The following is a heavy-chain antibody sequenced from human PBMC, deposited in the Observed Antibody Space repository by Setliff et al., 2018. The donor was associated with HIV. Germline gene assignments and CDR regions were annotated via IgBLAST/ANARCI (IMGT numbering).Heavy chain of an antibody. J-gene: IGHJ5*02. CDR3: AGHKSGLQTLMTWFDP. D-gene: IGHD2-8*01. CDR2: ITHRGIT. V-gene: IGHV4-34*01. CDR1: GGSFSGYY. Sequence: SETLSLTCAVYGGSFSGYYWSWIRQPPGKGLEWIGEITHRGITDYNPSLKSRVTISVDTSKNQFSLKVTSVTAADTAVYYCAGHKSGLQTLMTWFDPWGQGTLVTVSS.